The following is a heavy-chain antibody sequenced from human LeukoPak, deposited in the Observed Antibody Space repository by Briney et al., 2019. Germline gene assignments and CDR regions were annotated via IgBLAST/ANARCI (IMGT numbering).Heavy chain of an antibody. CDR1: GFTFYNYA. CDR3: ATRHEYSYPY. D-gene: IGHD5-18*01. Sequence: GGSLRLSCVASGFTFYNYAMHWVRQAPGKGLEYVSAIGGNGDTSYYADSVKGRFTISRDNSKSTVYLQLGSLRTEDMAVYYCATRHEYSYPYWGQGILVTVSS. J-gene: IGHJ4*02. V-gene: IGHV3-64*02. CDR2: IGGNGDTS.